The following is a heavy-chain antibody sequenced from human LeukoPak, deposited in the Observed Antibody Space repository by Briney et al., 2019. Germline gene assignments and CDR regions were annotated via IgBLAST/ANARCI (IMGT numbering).Heavy chain of an antibody. Sequence: GGSLRLSCAVSGFTFSGFWMSWSRQAPGKGLEWVASINSDGSEGYYADVVKGRFTISRDNAKNSLYLQINSLRAEDTVVYYCARSSYSSSSSVWGQGTMVTVSS. CDR3: ARSSYSSSSSV. CDR1: GFTFSGFW. V-gene: IGHV3-7*03. D-gene: IGHD6-6*01. CDR2: INSDGSEG. J-gene: IGHJ3*01.